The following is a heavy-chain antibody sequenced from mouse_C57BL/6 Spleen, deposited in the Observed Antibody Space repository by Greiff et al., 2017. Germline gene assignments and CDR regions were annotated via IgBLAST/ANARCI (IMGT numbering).Heavy chain of an antibody. CDR3: TRYAYDFAY. V-gene: IGHV1-15*01. J-gene: IGHJ3*01. D-gene: IGHD2-12*01. Sequence: QVQLQQSGAELVRPGASVTLSCKASGYTFTDYEMHWVKQTPVHGLEWIGAIDPETGGTAYNQKFKGKAILTADKSSSTAYMELRSLTSADSAVYYCTRYAYDFAYWGQGTLLTVSA. CDR2: IDPETGGT. CDR1: GYTFTDYE.